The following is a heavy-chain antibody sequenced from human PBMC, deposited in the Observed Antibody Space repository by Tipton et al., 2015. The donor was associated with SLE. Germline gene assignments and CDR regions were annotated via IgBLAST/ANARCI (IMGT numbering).Heavy chain of an antibody. J-gene: IGHJ4*02. CDR2: VNHSGNT. D-gene: IGHD3-10*01. CDR3: ARGPMVQGF. Sequence: TLSLTCVVYGGSFSGYYWSWIRQPSGKGREWIGEVNHSGNTNYNPSLKSRVTISVDTSKNQFSLRLSSVTAADTAVYYCARGPMVQGFWGQGTLVTVSS. V-gene: IGHV4-34*01. CDR1: GGSFSGYY.